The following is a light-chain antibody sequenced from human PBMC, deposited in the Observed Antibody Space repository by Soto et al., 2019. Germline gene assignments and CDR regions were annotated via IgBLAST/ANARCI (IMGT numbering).Light chain of an antibody. CDR3: QQYGRFWWT. V-gene: IGKV3-20*01. CDR2: GAS. Sequence: EIVLTQSPGTLSLSPGERATLSCRTSQSVSSSYLAWYQQKPGQAPRLLIYGASSRATGIPDRFSGSGSGTDFILTISRLEHADFAVYYCQQYGRFWWTFGQCTKMEIK. CDR1: QSVSSSY. J-gene: IGKJ1*01.